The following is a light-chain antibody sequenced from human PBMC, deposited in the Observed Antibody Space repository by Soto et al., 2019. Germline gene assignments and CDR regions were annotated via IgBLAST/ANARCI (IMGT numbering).Light chain of an antibody. Sequence: EVALTQSPGTLSLSVGERATLSCRASQSVASNYLAWYQQKPGQAPRLLIYVASTRAAGIPDRFSGSGSGTDFTLTISRLEPEDFGVFFCHHYGRSPIFTFGPGTTVD. CDR2: VAS. V-gene: IGKV3-20*01. CDR1: QSVASNY. CDR3: HHYGRSPIFT. J-gene: IGKJ3*01.